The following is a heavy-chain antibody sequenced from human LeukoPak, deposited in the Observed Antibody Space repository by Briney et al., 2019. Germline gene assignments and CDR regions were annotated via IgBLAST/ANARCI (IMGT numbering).Heavy chain of an antibody. V-gene: IGHV5-51*01. Sequence: GASLQISCKGSGYSFTSYWIGWVRQMPGKGLEWMGIIYPGDSDTRYSPSFQGQVTISADKSISTAYLQWSSLKASDTAMYYCAGSMIVVPGAFDIWGQGTMVTVSS. CDR1: GYSFTSYW. J-gene: IGHJ3*02. D-gene: IGHD3-22*01. CDR3: AGSMIVVPGAFDI. CDR2: IYPGDSDT.